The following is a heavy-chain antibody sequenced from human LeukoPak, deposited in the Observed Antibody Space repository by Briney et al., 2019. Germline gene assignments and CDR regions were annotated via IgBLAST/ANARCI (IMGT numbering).Heavy chain of an antibody. Sequence: PSETLSLTCTVSGGSISGGKDFWGWIRQPPGKGLEWIGSIFYSGSTYYNPSLKSRVTISVDTSRNAFSLKVMSATVADTAVYYCARRGITYSSSFFEFWGQGALVTVSS. J-gene: IGHJ4*02. D-gene: IGHD6-13*01. CDR2: IFYSGST. V-gene: IGHV4-39*01. CDR3: ARRGITYSSSFFEF. CDR1: GGSISGGKDF.